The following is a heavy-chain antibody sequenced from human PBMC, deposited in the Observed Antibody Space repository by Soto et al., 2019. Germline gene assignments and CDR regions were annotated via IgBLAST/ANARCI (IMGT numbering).Heavy chain of an antibody. CDR1: GGTFSSYA. V-gene: IGHV1-69*01. CDR2: IIPIFGTA. Sequence: QVQLVQSGAEVKKPGSSVKVSCKASGGTFSSYAISWVRQAPGQGLEWMGGIIPIFGTANYAQKFQGRVTIIADESTSTAYMELSSLRSEDTAVYYCARVACSGGSCYYYYFDYWGQGTLVTVSS. D-gene: IGHD2-15*01. CDR3: ARVACSGGSCYYYYFDY. J-gene: IGHJ4*02.